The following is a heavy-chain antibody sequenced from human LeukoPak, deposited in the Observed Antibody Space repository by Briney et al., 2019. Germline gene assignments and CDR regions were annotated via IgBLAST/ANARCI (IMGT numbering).Heavy chain of an antibody. V-gene: IGHV3-23*01. J-gene: IGHJ4*02. D-gene: IGHD2-2*01. Sequence: PGGSLRLSCAASGFTFSGYAMSWVRQAPGKGLEWVSGISGSGGGTYYADSVKGRFAISRDNSKNTLSLQMNSLRAEDTAVYYCAKDGYCSSTNCYPAPYWGQGTLVTVSS. CDR2: ISGSGGGT. CDR1: GFTFSGYA. CDR3: AKDGYCSSTNCYPAPY.